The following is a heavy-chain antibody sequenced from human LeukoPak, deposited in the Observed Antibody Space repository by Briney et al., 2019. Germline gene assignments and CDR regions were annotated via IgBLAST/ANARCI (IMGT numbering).Heavy chain of an antibody. J-gene: IGHJ4*02. V-gene: IGHV5-51*01. CDR1: GYSFTSYW. D-gene: IGHD5-24*01. CDR3: ARQGKDGYRVVDY. CDR2: IWPDDSDK. Sequence: GESLKISCRGSGYSFTSYWIGWVRQVPGKGLEWMGIIWPDDSDKRYSPSFQGQVTISADKSISTAYLQWSSLKASDTAMYYCARQGKDGYRVVDYWGQGTLVTVSS.